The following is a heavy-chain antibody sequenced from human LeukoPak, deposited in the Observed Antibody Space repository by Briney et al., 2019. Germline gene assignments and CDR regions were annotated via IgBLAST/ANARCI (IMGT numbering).Heavy chain of an antibody. Sequence: PSGTLSLTFAVYGGSFSGFYWSWVPPPPGKGLEWIGEIKHSGSTNYNPSLKSRVTISVDTSKNQFSLKLSSVTAADTAVYYCARVSPAATPYYYYYYMDVWGKGTTVTVSS. D-gene: IGHD2-15*01. V-gene: IGHV4-34*01. CDR3: ARVSPAATPYYYYYYMDV. CDR1: GGSFSGFY. J-gene: IGHJ6*03. CDR2: IKHSGST.